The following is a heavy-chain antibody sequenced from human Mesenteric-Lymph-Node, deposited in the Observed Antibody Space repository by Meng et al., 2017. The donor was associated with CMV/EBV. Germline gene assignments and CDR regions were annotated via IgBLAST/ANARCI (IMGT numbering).Heavy chain of an antibody. CDR1: GQSFARLC. CDR2: IKHRGNT. CDR3: GRGLLDVY. Sequence: LSLTSAVDGQSFARLCLTWDRQLQRRGRGWNGEIKHRGNTNNNRSLKDGVTISRDTSKDRYTRRLNAETATDTAVYYCGRGLLDVYWGQGTLVTVSS. J-gene: IGHJ4*02. V-gene: IGHV4-34*01.